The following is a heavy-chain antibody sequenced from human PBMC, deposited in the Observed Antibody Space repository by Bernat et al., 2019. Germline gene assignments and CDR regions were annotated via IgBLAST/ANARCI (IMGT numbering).Heavy chain of an antibody. CDR1: RFTFTDAW. Sequence: EVQLVESGGGLVKPGGSLRLSCAASRFTFTDAWMSWVRPAPGKGLEWVGRIKPKTLGGAPSYTAPVQGRFTISRDDSKNTLYLQIRSLKTEDTAMYYCTASLRDGAFDIWGQGTMVTVSS. CDR3: TASLRDGAFDI. J-gene: IGHJ3*02. CDR2: IKPKTLGGAP. V-gene: IGHV3-15*01. D-gene: IGHD3-16*01.